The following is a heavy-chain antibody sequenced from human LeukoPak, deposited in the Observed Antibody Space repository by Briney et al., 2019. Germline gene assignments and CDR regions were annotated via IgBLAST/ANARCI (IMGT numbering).Heavy chain of an antibody. J-gene: IGHJ6*03. CDR1: GYTLTELS. CDR2: FDPEDGET. CDR3: TMKGGVATINYYYYYMDV. V-gene: IGHV1-24*01. D-gene: IGHD5-24*01. Sequence: ASVKVPCKVSGYTLTELSMHWVRQAPGKGLEWMGGFDPEDGETIYAQKFQGRVTITADKSTSTAYMELSSLRSEDTAVYYCTMKGGVATINYYYYYMDVWGKGTTVTVSS.